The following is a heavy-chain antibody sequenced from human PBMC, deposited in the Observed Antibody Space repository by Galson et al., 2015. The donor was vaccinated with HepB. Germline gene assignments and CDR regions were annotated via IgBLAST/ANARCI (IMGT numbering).Heavy chain of an antibody. D-gene: IGHD4-17*01. CDR1: GFTFSSYS. V-gene: IGHV3-48*01. CDR3: ARVELGYGDHGHDAFDI. Sequence: SLRLSCAASGFTFSSYSMNWVRQAPGKGLEWVSYISSSSSTIYYADSVKGRFTISRDNAKNSLYLQMNSLRAEDTAVYYCARVELGYGDHGHDAFDIWGQGTMVTVSS. CDR2: ISSSSSTI. J-gene: IGHJ3*02.